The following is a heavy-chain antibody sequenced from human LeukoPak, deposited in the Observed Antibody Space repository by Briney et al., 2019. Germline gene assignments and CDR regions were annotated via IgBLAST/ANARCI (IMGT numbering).Heavy chain of an antibody. Sequence: GGSLRLSCAASGFTFSSYWMHWVRQAPGKGLVWVSLINSGGSSTSYADSLKGRFTISRDNAKNTLYLQMKSLRAEDTAVYYCARVRSGTYLDYWGQGTLVTVSS. CDR1: GFTFSSYW. CDR3: ARVRSGTYLDY. J-gene: IGHJ4*02. CDR2: INSGGSST. D-gene: IGHD1-26*01. V-gene: IGHV3-74*01.